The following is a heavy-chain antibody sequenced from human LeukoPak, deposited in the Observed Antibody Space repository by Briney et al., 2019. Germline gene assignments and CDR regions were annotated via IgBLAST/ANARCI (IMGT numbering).Heavy chain of an antibody. J-gene: IGHJ4*02. D-gene: IGHD2-8*01. Sequence: GRSLRLSCVASGFTFSSYAMHWVRQAPGKGLEWVAVISYDGSNKYYADSVKGRFTISRDNSKNTLYLQMNSLRAEDTAVYYCAKDLMDWGQGTLVTVSS. CDR2: ISYDGSNK. V-gene: IGHV3-30-3*01. CDR3: AKDLMD. CDR1: GFTFSSYA.